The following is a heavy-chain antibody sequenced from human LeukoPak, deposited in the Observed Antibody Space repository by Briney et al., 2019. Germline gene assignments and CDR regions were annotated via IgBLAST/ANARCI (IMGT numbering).Heavy chain of an antibody. CDR1: GGTFSSYA. Sequence: ASAKVSCKASGGTFSSYAISWVRQAPGQGLEWMGGIIPIFGTANYAQKFQGRVTITTDESTSTAYMELSSLRSEDTAVYYCARGTLVVPAAIENYYYYMDVWGKGTTVTVSS. D-gene: IGHD2-2*01. CDR3: ARGTLVVPAAIENYYYYMDV. J-gene: IGHJ6*03. V-gene: IGHV1-69*05. CDR2: IIPIFGTA.